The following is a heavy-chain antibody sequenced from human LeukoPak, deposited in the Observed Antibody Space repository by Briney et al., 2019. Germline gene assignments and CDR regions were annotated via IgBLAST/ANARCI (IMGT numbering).Heavy chain of an antibody. Sequence: TTGGSLRLSCAASGFTFSDYYMSWIRQAPGKGLEWVSYISSSGSTIYYADSVKGRFTISRDNAKNSLYLQMNSLRAEDTAVYYCAKHPLGYYYEPEYYYYYMDVWGKGTTVTVSS. CDR3: AKHPLGYYYEPEYYYYYMDV. V-gene: IGHV3-11*01. CDR2: ISSSGSTI. D-gene: IGHD3-22*01. J-gene: IGHJ6*03. CDR1: GFTFSDYY.